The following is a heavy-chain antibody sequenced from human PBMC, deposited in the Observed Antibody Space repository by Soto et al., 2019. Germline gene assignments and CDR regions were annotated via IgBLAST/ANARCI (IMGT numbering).Heavy chain of an antibody. CDR3: ARDKRDPYGDYVDY. D-gene: IGHD4-17*01. J-gene: IGHJ4*02. CDR2: ISYDDGKIT. V-gene: IGHV3-30*01. Sequence: WVAVISYDDGKITYYAESVKGRFTVSRDNSKSTLYLQMNSLRAEDTAVYYCARDKRDPYGDYVDYWGQGTLVTVSS.